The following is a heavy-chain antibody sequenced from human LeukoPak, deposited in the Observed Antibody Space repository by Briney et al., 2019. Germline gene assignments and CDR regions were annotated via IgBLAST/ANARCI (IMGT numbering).Heavy chain of an antibody. V-gene: IGHV3-11*04. D-gene: IGHD2-2*01. CDR3: ARPSGYCSSTSCYRVSWFDP. CDR2: ISSSGSTI. Sequence: SGGSLRLSCAASGFTFSDYYMSWIRQAPGKGLEWVSYISSSGSTIYYADSVKGRFTISRDNAKNTLYLQMNSLRAEDTAVYYCARPSGYCSSTSCYRVSWFDPWGQGTLVTVSS. CDR1: GFTFSDYY. J-gene: IGHJ5*02.